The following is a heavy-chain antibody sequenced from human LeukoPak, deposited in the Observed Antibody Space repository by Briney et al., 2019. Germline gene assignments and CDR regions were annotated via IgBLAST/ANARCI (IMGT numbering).Heavy chain of an antibody. D-gene: IGHD2-15*01. Sequence: PGGSLRLSCTVSGFTFSDYAMSWVRQAPGKGLEWVGRIKSKTDGGTTDYAAPVKGRFTISRDDSKNTLYLQMNSLKTEDTAVYYCTTAQSLGYCGGSCYTGDYWGQGTLVTVSS. CDR2: IKSKTDGGTT. J-gene: IGHJ4*02. CDR1: GFTFSDYA. V-gene: IGHV3-15*01. CDR3: TTAQSLGYCGGSCYTGDY.